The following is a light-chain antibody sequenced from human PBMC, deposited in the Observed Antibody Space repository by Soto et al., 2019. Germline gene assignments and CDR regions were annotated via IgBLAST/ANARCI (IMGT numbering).Light chain of an antibody. CDR2: WAS. Sequence: DIVMTQSPDSLAVSLGERATINFKSSQSVLYSSNNKKYLAWYQQKPGQPPKLLIYWASTRESGVPDRFSGSGSGTDFTLTISSLQAEDVAVYYCQQYYSTPLTFGGGTKVDI. CDR1: QSVLYSSNNKKY. V-gene: IGKV4-1*01. J-gene: IGKJ4*01. CDR3: QQYYSTPLT.